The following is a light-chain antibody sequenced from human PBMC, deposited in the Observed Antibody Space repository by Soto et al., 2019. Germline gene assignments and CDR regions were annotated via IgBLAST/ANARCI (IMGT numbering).Light chain of an antibody. CDR3: FSHTSSGAHV. Sequence: QSVLTQPASVSGSPGQSITISCTGTSSDVGRYNYVSWYQQHPGRVPKLMIFEVSNRPSGVSNRFSGSKSGNTASLTISGLQAEDEADYYCFSHTSSGAHVFGTGTKLTVL. CDR2: EVS. V-gene: IGLV2-14*01. J-gene: IGLJ1*01. CDR1: SSDVGRYNY.